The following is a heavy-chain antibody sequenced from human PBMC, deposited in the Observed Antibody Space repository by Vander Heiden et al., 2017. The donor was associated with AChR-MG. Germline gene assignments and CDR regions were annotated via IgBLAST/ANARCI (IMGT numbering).Heavy chain of an antibody. V-gene: IGHV4-34*01. J-gene: IGHJ6*03. D-gene: IGHD2-2*01. CDR2: INHGGST. CDR3: ARGRLGVPAAQRPYYYYYYMDV. CDR1: GGSFSGYY. Sequence: QVQLQQWGAGLLKPSETLSLTCAVYGGSFSGYYWSWIRKPPGKGLEWIGEINHGGSTNYNPSLKSRVTISVDTSKNQFSLKLSSVTAADTAVYYCARGRLGVPAAQRPYYYYYYMDVWGKGTTVTVSS.